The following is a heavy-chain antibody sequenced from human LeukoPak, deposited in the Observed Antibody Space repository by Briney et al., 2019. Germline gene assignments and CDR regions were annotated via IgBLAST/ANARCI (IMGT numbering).Heavy chain of an antibody. D-gene: IGHD5-12*01. CDR1: GGSISSGDYY. Sequence: PSETLSLTCTVSGGSISSGDYYWSWIRQPPGKGLEWIGYIYYSGSTNYNPSLKSRVTISVDTSKNQFSLKLSSVTAADTAVYYCARQRGYSGYVYFDYWGQGTLVTVSS. CDR3: ARQRGYSGYVYFDY. V-gene: IGHV4-61*08. J-gene: IGHJ4*02. CDR2: IYYSGST.